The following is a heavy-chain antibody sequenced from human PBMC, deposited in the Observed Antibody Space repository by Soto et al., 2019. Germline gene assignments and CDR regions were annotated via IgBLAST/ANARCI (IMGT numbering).Heavy chain of an antibody. V-gene: IGHV3-30-3*01. J-gene: IGHJ4*02. CDR3: ARERYPYGNYFDY. CDR1: GFTFSSYD. Sequence: QVQLVESGGGVVQTGRSLRLSCAASGFTFSSYDMDWVRQAPGKGLEWVAVISYDGSNKYYADSVKGRFTISRDNSKNTRYLQMNSLRAEDTAVYYCARERYPYGNYFDYWGQGTLVTVSS. CDR2: ISYDGSNK. D-gene: IGHD3-10*01.